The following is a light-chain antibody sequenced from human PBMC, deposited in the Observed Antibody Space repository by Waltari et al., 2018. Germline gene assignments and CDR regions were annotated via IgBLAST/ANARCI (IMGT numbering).Light chain of an antibody. Sequence: AIQLTQSPSSLSASVGDRVTITCRASQDISTALAWYQQKSGEAPKLLIYDASTLGSGVPSRFSGSVTGTDFTLTISRLQPEDFSTYHCQQFHNYPPTFGQGTRLEIK. CDR1: QDISTA. J-gene: IGKJ5*01. CDR3: QQFHNYPPT. CDR2: DAS. V-gene: IGKV1D-13*01.